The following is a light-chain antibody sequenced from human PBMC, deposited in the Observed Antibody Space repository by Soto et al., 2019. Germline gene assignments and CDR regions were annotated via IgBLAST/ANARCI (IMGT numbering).Light chain of an antibody. Sequence: EIVLTQSPGTLSLSPGERATLSCRASQSVSSSYLAWYQQKPGQAPRLLIYGASSRATGIPDRFSGSGSGTDFPLTISRLELEDFEVYFCQQYGSSLPMYTFGQGTKLEIK. V-gene: IGKV3-20*01. CDR3: QQYGSSLPMYT. CDR1: QSVSSSY. CDR2: GAS. J-gene: IGKJ2*01.